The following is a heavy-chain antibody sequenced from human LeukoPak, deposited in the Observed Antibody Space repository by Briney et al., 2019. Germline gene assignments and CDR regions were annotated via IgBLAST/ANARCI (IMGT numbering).Heavy chain of an antibody. CDR3: AREAYYDSSGLDYYGMDV. Sequence: NAGGSLRLSCAASGFTFSSYSMNWVRQAPGKGLEWVSSISSSSSYIYYADSVKGRFTISRDNAKNSLYLQMNSLRAEDTAVYYCAREAYYDSSGLDYYGMDVWGQGTTVTVSS. CDR2: ISSSSSYI. V-gene: IGHV3-21*01. J-gene: IGHJ6*02. D-gene: IGHD3-22*01. CDR1: GFTFSSYS.